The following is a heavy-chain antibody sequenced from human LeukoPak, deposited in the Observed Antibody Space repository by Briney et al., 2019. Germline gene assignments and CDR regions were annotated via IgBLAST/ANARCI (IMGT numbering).Heavy chain of an antibody. D-gene: IGHD3-22*01. CDR3: AKDLGISSGYYQTGFDS. J-gene: IGHJ4*02. V-gene: IGHV1-24*01. CDR1: GYTLTELS. Sequence: ASVKVSCKVSGYTLTELSMHWVRQAPGKGLEWMGGFDPEDGETIYAQKFQGRVTMTEDTSTDTAYMELSSLRAEDTAVYYCAKDLGISSGYYQTGFDSWGRGTLVTVSS. CDR2: FDPEDGET.